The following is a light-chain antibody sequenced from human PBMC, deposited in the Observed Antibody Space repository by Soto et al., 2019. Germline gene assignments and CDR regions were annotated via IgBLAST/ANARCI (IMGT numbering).Light chain of an antibody. CDR2: GAS. CDR1: QSVASN. V-gene: IGKV3-15*01. Sequence: EIVMTQSPASLSVSPGDGATLSCRASQSVASNVAWYQQKPGQGPRLLIHGASTRAVCVPDRFSGSGPGTDFTLTISSRQYEEFEVYYCRQYHHWPPRNTFGQGTKLQIK. J-gene: IGKJ2*01. CDR3: RQYHHWPPRNT.